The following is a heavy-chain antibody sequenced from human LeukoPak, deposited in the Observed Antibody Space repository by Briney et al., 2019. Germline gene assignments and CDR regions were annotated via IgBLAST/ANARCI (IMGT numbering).Heavy chain of an antibody. CDR3: AKEGTGIDY. Sequence: SVKVSCKASGYTFTGFHIHWVRQAPGQGLEWMGLINPNSGGTNYAQKFQGRVTMTRDTSISTAYMELIRLRSDDTAVYYCAKEGTGIDYWGQGTLVTVSS. CDR1: GYTFTGFH. J-gene: IGHJ4*02. V-gene: IGHV1-2*02. D-gene: IGHD3/OR15-3a*01. CDR2: INPNSGGT.